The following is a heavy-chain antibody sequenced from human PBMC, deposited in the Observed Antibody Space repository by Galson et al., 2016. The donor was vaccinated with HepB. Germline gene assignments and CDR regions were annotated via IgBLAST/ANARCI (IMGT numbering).Heavy chain of an antibody. V-gene: IGHV3-30*18. D-gene: IGHD2-21*01. J-gene: IGHJ4*02. CDR3: AKLDSIDFDY. CDR1: SVTFITYG. Sequence: FLRLSCAASSVTFITYGMHWVRQAPGKGLEWVAVISHDATKKNYAESVKGRFTISRDNSKNTLYLQMNSLRPEDTAIYYCAKLDSIDFDYWGQGTLVTVSS. CDR2: ISHDATKK.